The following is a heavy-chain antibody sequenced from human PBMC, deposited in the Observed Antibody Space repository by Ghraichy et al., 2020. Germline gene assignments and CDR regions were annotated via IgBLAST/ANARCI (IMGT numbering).Heavy chain of an antibody. Sequence: SQTLSLTCTVSGGSINRYYWTWIGQPPGKGLEWIGNIYYHGTANYNPSLRSRLTILVDTSKNQFSLTLTSVTAADTAVYYCARDSNNWPNNWFDPWGQGTLVTVSS. J-gene: IGHJ5*02. V-gene: IGHV4-59*01. CDR3: ARDSNNWPNNWFDP. CDR2: IYYHGTA. CDR1: GGSINRYY. D-gene: IGHD1/OR15-1a*01.